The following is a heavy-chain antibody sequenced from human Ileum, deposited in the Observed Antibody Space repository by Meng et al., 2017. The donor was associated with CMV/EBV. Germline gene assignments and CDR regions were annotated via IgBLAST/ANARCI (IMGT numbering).Heavy chain of an antibody. D-gene: IGHD6-19*01. CDR3: AREESVGIAVTGTFDY. CDR1: GDSISSNF. V-gene: IGHV4-4*07. Sequence: VPLHESGSGLVKPSETLPPTCTVSGDSISSNFWSWIRQPAGKGLEWIGRIYSSGSTFYHPSLNSRVTMSVDTSKNQFSLSLASVTAADTAIYFCAREESVGIAVTGTFDYWGQGILVTVSS. CDR2: IYSSGST. J-gene: IGHJ4*02.